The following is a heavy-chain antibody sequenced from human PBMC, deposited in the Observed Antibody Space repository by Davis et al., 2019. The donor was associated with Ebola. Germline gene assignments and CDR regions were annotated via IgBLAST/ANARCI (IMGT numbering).Heavy chain of an antibody. CDR1: GFIFNDYA. Sequence: RGSLRLSCAASGFIFNDYAMSWVRQAPGKGPEWVSVFYTDERTYYADSVKGRFTVSKDNSENMLYLQMSTLRVEDTAVYCCARHVDGDFWYFDLWGRGTRVTVSS. CDR2: FYTDERT. J-gene: IGHJ2*01. V-gene: IGHV3-66*04. CDR3: ARHVDGDFWYFDL. D-gene: IGHD4-17*01.